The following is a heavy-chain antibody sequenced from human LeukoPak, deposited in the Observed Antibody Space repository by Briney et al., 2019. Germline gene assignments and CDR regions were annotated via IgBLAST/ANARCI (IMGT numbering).Heavy chain of an antibody. CDR2: IYYSGST. V-gene: IGHV4-28*03. Sequence: SDTLSLTCAVSGYSISSSNWWGWIRQPPGKGLEWIGYIYYSGSTYYNPSLKSRVTISVDKSKNQFSLKLSSVTAADTAVYYCASENDIWFDPWGQGTLVTVSS. CDR1: GYSISSSNW. CDR3: ASENDIWFDP. D-gene: IGHD3-9*01. J-gene: IGHJ5*02.